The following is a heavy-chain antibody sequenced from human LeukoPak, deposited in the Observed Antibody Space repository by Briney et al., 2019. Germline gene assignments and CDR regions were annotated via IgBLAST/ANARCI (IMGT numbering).Heavy chain of an antibody. Sequence: SETLSLTCTVSGGSISSGGYYWSWIRQHPGKGLEWIGYIYYSGTTYYNPSLKSRVTMSVDTPKNQFSLKLISVTAADTAVYYCARDVTGGSYFDYWGQGTLVTVSS. V-gene: IGHV4-31*03. CDR1: GGSISSGGYY. CDR3: ARDVTGGSYFDY. J-gene: IGHJ4*02. D-gene: IGHD1-26*01. CDR2: IYYSGTT.